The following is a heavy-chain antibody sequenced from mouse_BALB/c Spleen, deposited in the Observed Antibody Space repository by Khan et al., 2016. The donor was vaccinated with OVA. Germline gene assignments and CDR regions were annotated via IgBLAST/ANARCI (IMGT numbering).Heavy chain of an antibody. CDR3: ARSNGNDWFAY. Sequence: LVESGPELKKPGETVKISCKASGYTFTDYGMNWVKQAPGKDLKWMGWINTYTGEPTYADDFKGRFAFSLETSASTAYLQINNLKNEDSATYFCARSNGNDWFAYWGQGTLVTVSA. D-gene: IGHD2-1*01. CDR1: GYTFTDYG. CDR2: INTYTGEP. V-gene: IGHV9-3-1*01. J-gene: IGHJ3*01.